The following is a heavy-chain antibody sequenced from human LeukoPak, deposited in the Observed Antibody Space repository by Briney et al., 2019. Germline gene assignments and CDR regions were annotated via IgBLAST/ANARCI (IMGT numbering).Heavy chain of an antibody. CDR2: INSDGSST. D-gene: IGHD5-18*01. CDR1: GFTFSSYW. CDR3: ARGYSSGYRIDY. Sequence: GGSLRLSCAASGFTFSSYWMHWVRQAPGKGLVWVSRINSDGSSTTYADSVKSRFTISRDNAKSTLYLQMNSLRAEDTAVYYCARGYSSGYRIDYWGQGTLVTVSS. J-gene: IGHJ4*02. V-gene: IGHV3-74*01.